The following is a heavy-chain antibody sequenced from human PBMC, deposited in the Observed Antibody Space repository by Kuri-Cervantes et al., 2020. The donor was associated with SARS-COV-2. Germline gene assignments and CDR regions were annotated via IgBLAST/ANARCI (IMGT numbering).Heavy chain of an antibody. CDR2: ISGSGGST. CDR1: GFTFSSYA. CDR3: AKALVVNGWRYFDY. J-gene: IGHJ4*02. Sequence: ETLSLTCAASGFTFSSYAVSWVRQAPGKGLEWVSSISGSGGSTYYADSVKGQFTISRDNSKNTLYLQMNSLRAEDTAVYYCAKALVVNGWRYFDYWGQGTLVTVSS. V-gene: IGHV3-23*01. D-gene: IGHD6-19*01.